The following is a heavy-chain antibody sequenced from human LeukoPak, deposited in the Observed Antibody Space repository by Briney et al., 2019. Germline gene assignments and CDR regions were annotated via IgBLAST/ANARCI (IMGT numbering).Heavy chain of an antibody. V-gene: IGHV1-18*01. CDR3: ARGDVYGDRVDY. CDR2: ISAYNGNT. J-gene: IGHJ4*02. D-gene: IGHD4-17*01. Sequence: ASVNVSCKASGYTSTSYGIRWVRQAPGQGLEWMGWISAYNGNTNYAQKLQGRVTMTTDTSTSTAYMELTRLRSDDTAVYYCARGDVYGDRVDYWGQGTLVTVSS. CDR1: GYTSTSYG.